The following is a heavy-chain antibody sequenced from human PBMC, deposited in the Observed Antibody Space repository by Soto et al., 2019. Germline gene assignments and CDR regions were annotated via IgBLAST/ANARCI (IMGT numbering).Heavy chain of an antibody. CDR3: TRAVSLATGWILGYRFDY. D-gene: IGHD2-2*03. J-gene: IGHJ4*02. CDR1: GFSFGDYA. Sequence: GFPRLCWTTSGFSFGDYAMCWFRPAREKGLEWVAFIRSRAYGGTTEFAASVKGRFTISRDDSEAITYLQMKSLKTEDTAVYFCTRAVSLATGWILGYRFDYWGQGALVTVSS. CDR2: IRSRAYGGTT. V-gene: IGHV3-49*03.